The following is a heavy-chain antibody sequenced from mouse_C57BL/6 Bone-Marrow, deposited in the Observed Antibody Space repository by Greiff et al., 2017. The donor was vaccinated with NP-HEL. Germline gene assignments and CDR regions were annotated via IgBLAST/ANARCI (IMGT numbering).Heavy chain of an antibody. J-gene: IGHJ2*01. CDR1: GYSFTDYN. CDR2: INPNYGTT. CDR3: ARWGWLLPHFDY. V-gene: IGHV1-39*01. D-gene: IGHD2-3*01. Sequence: EVQVVESGPELVKPGASVKISCKASGYSFTDYNMNWVKQSNGKSLEWIGVINPNYGTTSYNQKFKGKATLTVDQSSRTAYMQLNSLTSEDSAVYYCARWGWLLPHFDYWGQGTTLTVSS.